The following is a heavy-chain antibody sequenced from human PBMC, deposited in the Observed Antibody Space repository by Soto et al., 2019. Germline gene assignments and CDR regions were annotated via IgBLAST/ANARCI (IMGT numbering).Heavy chain of an antibody. CDR1: GFTFSSYG. Sequence: GGSLRLSCAASGFTFSSYGMHWVRQAPGKGLEWVAVISYDGSNKYYADSVKGRFTISRDNAKNSLYLQMNSLRAEDTAVYYCATYIVATIGDYWGQGTLVTVSS. CDR3: ATYIVATIGDY. J-gene: IGHJ4*02. V-gene: IGHV3-30*03. CDR2: ISYDGSNK. D-gene: IGHD5-12*01.